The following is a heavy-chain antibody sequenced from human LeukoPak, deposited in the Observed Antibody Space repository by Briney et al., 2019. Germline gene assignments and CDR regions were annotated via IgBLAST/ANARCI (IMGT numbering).Heavy chain of an antibody. CDR1: GFTVSSNY. D-gene: IGHD3-22*01. J-gene: IGHJ4*02. CDR2: IYSGGST. CDR3: ARGSWYYDSSGYYIDYFDY. Sequence: GGSLRLSCAASGFTVSSNYMSWVRQAPGKGLEWVSVIYSGGSTYYADSVKGRFTISRDNSKNTLYLQMNSLRAEDTAVYYCARGSWYYDSSGYYIDYFDYWGQGTLVTVSS. V-gene: IGHV3-66*01.